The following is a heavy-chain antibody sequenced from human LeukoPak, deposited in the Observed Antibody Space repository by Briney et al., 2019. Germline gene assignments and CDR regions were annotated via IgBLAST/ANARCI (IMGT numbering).Heavy chain of an antibody. CDR2: IYYSGST. CDR1: GGSISSGDYY. D-gene: IGHD2-2*01. Sequence: SETLSLTCTVSGGSISSGDYYWSWIRQPPGKGLEWIGYIYYSGSTYYNPSLKSRVTISVDTSKNQFSLKLSSVTAADTAVYYCARGRANYCSSTSCYRYNWFDPWGQGTLVTASS. J-gene: IGHJ5*02. CDR3: ARGRANYCSSTSCYRYNWFDP. V-gene: IGHV4-30-4*01.